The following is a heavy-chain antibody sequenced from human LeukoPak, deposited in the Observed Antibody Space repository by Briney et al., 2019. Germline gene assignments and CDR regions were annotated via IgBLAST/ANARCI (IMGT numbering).Heavy chain of an antibody. J-gene: IGHJ4*02. CDR3: ARRKGRSGWHFDY. CDR1: GFTFSTYS. V-gene: IGHV3-48*04. CDR2: ISGSSSTI. D-gene: IGHD6-19*01. Sequence: PGGSLRLSCADSGFTFSTYSMNWVRQAPGKGLEWVSYISGSSSTIYYADSVKGRFTISRDNAKNSLYLQMNSLRADDTAVYYCARRKGRSGWHFDYWGQGTLVTVSS.